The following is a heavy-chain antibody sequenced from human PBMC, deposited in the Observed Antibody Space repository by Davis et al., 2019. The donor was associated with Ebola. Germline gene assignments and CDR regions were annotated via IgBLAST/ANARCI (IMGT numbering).Heavy chain of an antibody. V-gene: IGHV4-59*11. Sequence: SETLSLTCTVSGGSISSHYWNWIRQSPGKGLEWIGYIYYSGSTNYNPSLKSRVTISVDTSKNQFSLKLSSVTAADTAVYYCARTNSDFWSGYYSGYFDYWGQGTLVTVSS. D-gene: IGHD3-3*01. J-gene: IGHJ4*02. CDR3: ARTNSDFWSGYYSGYFDY. CDR2: IYYSGST. CDR1: GGSISSHY.